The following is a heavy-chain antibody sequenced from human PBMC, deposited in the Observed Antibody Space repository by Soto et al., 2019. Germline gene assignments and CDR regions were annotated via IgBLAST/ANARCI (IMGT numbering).Heavy chain of an antibody. Sequence: ASVKVSCKASGYTFTGYYMHWVRQAPGQGLEWMGWINPNSGGTNYAQKFQGWVTMTRDTSISTAYMELSRLRSDDTAVYYCARGGPSRPPPVYYYYGMDVWGQGTTVTVSS. CDR1: GYTFTGYY. CDR3: ARGGPSRPPPVYYYYGMDV. J-gene: IGHJ6*02. D-gene: IGHD2-2*01. V-gene: IGHV1-2*04. CDR2: INPNSGGT.